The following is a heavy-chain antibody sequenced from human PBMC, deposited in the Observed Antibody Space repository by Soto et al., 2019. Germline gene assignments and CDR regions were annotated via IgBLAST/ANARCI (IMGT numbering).Heavy chain of an antibody. CDR2: IYYSGST. CDR3: AREGIRYFDY. CDR1: GGSVSSGSYY. Sequence: QVQLQESGPGLVKPSETLSLTCTVSGGSVSSGSYYWSWIRQPPGKGLEWIGYIYYSGSTNYNPSLKSRVTISVDTSKNQFSLKLSSVTAADTAVYYCAREGIRYFDYWGQGTLVTVSS. J-gene: IGHJ4*02. V-gene: IGHV4-61*01. D-gene: IGHD5-18*01.